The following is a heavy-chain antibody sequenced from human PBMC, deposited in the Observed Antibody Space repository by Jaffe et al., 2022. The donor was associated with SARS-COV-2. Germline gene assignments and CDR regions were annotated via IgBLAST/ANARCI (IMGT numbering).Heavy chain of an antibody. Sequence: QVQLVQSGSELKKPGASVKVSCKASGYTFTSYAMNWVRQAPGQGLEWMGWINTNTGNPTYAQGFTGRFVFSLDTSVSTAYLQISSLKAEDTAVYYCARDLLWRPMGGSTAPHTAAITRYCSSTSCGGVDYWGQGTLVTVSS. CDR3: ARDLLWRPMGGSTAPHTAAITRYCSSTSCGGVDY. CDR1: GYTFTSYA. CDR2: INTNTGNP. D-gene: IGHD2-2*01. V-gene: IGHV7-4-1*02. J-gene: IGHJ4*02.